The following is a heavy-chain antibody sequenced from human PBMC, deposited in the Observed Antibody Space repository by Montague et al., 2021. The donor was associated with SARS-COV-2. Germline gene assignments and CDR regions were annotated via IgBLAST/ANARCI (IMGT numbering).Heavy chain of an antibody. CDR2: IIPGTGST. V-gene: IGHV3-23*01. CDR1: GFRFTIHA. J-gene: IGHJ4*02. Sequence: SRRISCAASGFRFTIHAMSLFRQAPGKGLEWVSAIIPGTGSTYYADSVKGRFTVSADISKNTLYLQMNSLRAEDTAMYYCAKDPRWLGDWGRGTLVTVSS. D-gene: IGHD6-19*01. CDR3: AKDPRWLGD.